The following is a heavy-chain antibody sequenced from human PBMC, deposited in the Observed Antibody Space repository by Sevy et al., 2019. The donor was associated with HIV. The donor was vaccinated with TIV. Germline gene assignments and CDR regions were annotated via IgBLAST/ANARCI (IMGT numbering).Heavy chain of an antibody. CDR1: GYSISSGYY. D-gene: IGHD4-4*01. CDR3: ARTDYKLFYYYGMDV. CDR2: MFHSGNT. V-gene: IGHV4-38-2*02. Sequence: SETLSLNCTVSGYSISSGYYWGWIRQPPGKGLEWIGSMFHSGNTYYSPSLKSRVTLSADTSKNQFSLKLSSVTAADTAVCYCARTDYKLFYYYGMDVWGQGTTVTVSS. J-gene: IGHJ6*02.